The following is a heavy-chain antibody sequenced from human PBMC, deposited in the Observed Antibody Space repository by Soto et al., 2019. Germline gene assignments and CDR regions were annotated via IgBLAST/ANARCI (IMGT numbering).Heavy chain of an antibody. CDR1: GYTFSSYG. CDR2: ISPYNDYT. Sequence: QVHLVQSGGEVKKPGASVKVFCKTSGYTFSSYGVNWVRQAPGRGLEWMGWISPYNDYTYYAQKFQGRVRMTTDTSTXKXXXXLXSXRXXXXXXXXXXXGXYYDXSXSRNYHYYGIDVWGQGTTVIVSS. J-gene: IGHJ6*01. D-gene: IGHD3-22*01. V-gene: IGHV1-18*01. CDR3: XXGXYYDXSXSRNYHYYGIDV.